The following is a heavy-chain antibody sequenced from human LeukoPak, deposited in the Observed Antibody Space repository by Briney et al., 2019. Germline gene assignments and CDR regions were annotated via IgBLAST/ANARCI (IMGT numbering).Heavy chain of an antibody. D-gene: IGHD6-6*01. CDR3: ARGVAARPHY. CDR1: GGSFSGYY. J-gene: IGHJ4*02. V-gene: IGHV4-34*01. Sequence: TSETLSLTCAVYGGSFSGYYWSWIRQPPGKGLEWIGEINHSGSTNYNPSLKSRVTISVDTSKNQFSLKLSSVTAADTAVYYCARGVAARPHYWVQGTLVTVSS. CDR2: INHSGST.